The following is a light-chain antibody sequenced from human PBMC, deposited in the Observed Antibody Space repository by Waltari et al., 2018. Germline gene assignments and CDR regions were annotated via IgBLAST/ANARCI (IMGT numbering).Light chain of an antibody. J-gene: IGLJ2*01. Sequence: SYELTQPPSVSVSPGQTASITCSGATLGDKYACWYQQKPGQSPVLVIYQDSKRPSGIPERFSGSNSGNTATLTISGTQAMDEADYYCQAWDSRGVFGGGTKLTVL. CDR3: QAWDSRGV. CDR1: TLGDKY. CDR2: QDS. V-gene: IGLV3-1*01.